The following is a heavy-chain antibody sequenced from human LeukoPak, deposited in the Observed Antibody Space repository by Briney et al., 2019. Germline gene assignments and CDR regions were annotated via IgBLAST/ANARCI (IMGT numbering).Heavy chain of an antibody. CDR3: ARLPLAAHNWFDT. D-gene: IGHD2-2*01. V-gene: IGHV1-8*03. CDR2: MNPNSGNT. J-gene: IGHJ5*02. CDR1: GYTFTSYG. Sequence: ASVKVSCKASGYTFTSYGISWVRQAPGQGLEWMGWMNPNSGNTGYAQKFQGRVTITRNTSISTAYMELSSLRSDDTAVYYCARLPLAAHNWFDTWGQGTLVTVSS.